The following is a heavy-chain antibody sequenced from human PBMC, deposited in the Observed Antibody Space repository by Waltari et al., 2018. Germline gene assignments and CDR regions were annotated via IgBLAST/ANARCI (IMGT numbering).Heavy chain of an antibody. J-gene: IGHJ4*02. D-gene: IGHD3-3*01. CDR3: ASDPTLFGIRQNYFDS. V-gene: IGHV3-7*04. CDR2: INQDGET. Sequence: QLVESGGTLVRPGGSLRLPCAVSGSSLSDHCMRWVRQAPGKGLEWVASINQDGETDYVDSVKGRFTISRDNAKNSLFLLLNTLGADDSGVYFCASDPTLFGIRQNYFDSWGQGTQVTVSS. CDR1: GSSLSDHC.